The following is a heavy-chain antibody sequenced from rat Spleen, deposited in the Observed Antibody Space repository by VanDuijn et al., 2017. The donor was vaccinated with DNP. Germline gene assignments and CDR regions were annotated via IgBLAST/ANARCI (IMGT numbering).Heavy chain of an antibody. CDR3: TRSWGDDGYPPFAY. J-gene: IGHJ3*01. D-gene: IGHD1-12*03. Sequence: EVQLVESGGGLVQPGRSLKLSCAVSGLTFSDHNMAWVRQAPAKGLEWVATISYNGGTPYYRDSVKGRFTISRDNAQSTLYLQMDSLRSEATATYYCTRSWGDDGYPPFAYWGQGTLVTVSS. V-gene: IGHV5-7*01. CDR1: GLTFSDHN. CDR2: ISYNGGTP.